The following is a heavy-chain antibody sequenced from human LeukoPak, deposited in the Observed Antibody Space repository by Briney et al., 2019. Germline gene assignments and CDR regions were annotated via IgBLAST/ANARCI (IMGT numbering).Heavy chain of an antibody. CDR1: GYSFTSYW. CDR3: AGLTFLSVARKYFDY. D-gene: IGHD5-12*01. V-gene: IGHV5-51*01. Sequence: KHGESLKISCKGSGYSFTSYWIGWVRQMPGKGLEWMGIIYPGDSDTRYSPSFQGQVTISADKSISTAYLQWSSLKASDTAMYYCAGLTFLSVARKYFDYWGQGTLVTVSS. J-gene: IGHJ4*02. CDR2: IYPGDSDT.